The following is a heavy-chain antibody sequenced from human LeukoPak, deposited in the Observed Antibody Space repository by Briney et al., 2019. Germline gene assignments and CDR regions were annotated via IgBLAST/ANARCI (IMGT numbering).Heavy chain of an antibody. CDR1: GFTFSSYA. D-gene: IGHD1-26*01. CDR2: ISYDGSNK. V-gene: IGHV3-30-3*01. CDR3: ARDRVGATDYFDY. J-gene: IGHJ4*02. Sequence: GGSLRLSCAASGFTFSSYAMHWVRQAPGKGLEWVAVISYDGSNKYYADSVKGRFTISRDNSKDTLYLQMNSLRAEDTAVYYCARDRVGATDYFDYWGQGTLVTVSS.